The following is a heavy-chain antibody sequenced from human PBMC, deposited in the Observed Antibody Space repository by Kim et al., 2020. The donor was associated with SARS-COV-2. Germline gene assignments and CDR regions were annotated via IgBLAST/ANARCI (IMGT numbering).Heavy chain of an antibody. J-gene: IGHJ4*02. Sequence: PTYAQGCTGRVGFSVDTSVSTAYLQISSLKAEDTAVYYCARVTGAGDFDYWGQGTLVTVSS. D-gene: IGHD1-26*01. V-gene: IGHV7-4-1*02. CDR3: ARVTGAGDFDY. CDR2: P.